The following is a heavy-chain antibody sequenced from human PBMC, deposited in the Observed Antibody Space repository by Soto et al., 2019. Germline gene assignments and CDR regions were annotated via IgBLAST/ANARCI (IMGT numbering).Heavy chain of an antibody. Sequence: PGGSLRLSCAASGFTFSSYAMSWVRQAPGKGLEWVSAISGSGGSTYYADSVKGRFTISRDNTKESLYLQINSVRPEDTAVYYCATWYRNYYYGLDVWGQGTTVTVSS. CDR2: ISGSGGST. D-gene: IGHD6-13*01. V-gene: IGHV3-23*01. CDR3: ATWYRNYYYGLDV. J-gene: IGHJ6*02. CDR1: GFTFSSYA.